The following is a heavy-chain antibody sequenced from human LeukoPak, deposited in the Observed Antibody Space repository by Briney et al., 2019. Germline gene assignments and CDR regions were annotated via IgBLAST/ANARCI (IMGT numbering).Heavy chain of an antibody. V-gene: IGHV3-7*01. CDR1: GFTFSSYW. J-gene: IGHJ3*02. Sequence: GGSLRLSCAASGFTFSSYWMSWVRQAPGKGLEWVANIKQDGSEKYYVDSVKGRFTISRDNAKNSLYLQRNSRRAEDTAVYYCAREDGDYGIGAFGIWGQGTMVTVST. CDR3: AREDGDYGIGAFGI. CDR2: IKQDGSEK. D-gene: IGHD4-17*01.